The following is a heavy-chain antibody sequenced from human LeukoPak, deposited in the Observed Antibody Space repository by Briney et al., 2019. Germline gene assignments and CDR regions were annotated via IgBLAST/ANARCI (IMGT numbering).Heavy chain of an antibody. J-gene: IGHJ4*02. CDR2: ISNSGGNT. V-gene: IGHV3-23*01. CDR3: TRGTGIARPDY. CDR1: GFSFTNYA. D-gene: IGHD6-6*01. Sequence: GGSLRLSCASSGFSFTNYAMTWVRQAPGKGLEWVAAISNSGGNTYYADSVKGRFTISRDNSNSTLYLQMYSLRAEDTALYYCTRGTGIARPDYWGQGTLVTVSS.